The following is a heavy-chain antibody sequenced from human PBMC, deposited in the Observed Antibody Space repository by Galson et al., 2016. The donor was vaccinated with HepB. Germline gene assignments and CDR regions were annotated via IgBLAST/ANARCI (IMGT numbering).Heavy chain of an antibody. CDR1: GFIVSTKY. D-gene: IGHD3-10*01. CDR3: ARGIDNSGSYAGYFDQ. Sequence: SLRLSCAASGFIVSTKYMTWVRQAPGMGLEWVSVIYSGGSTYHADSVKGRFTVSRDNSKNMVYLQMNSLRAEDTAVYYCARGIDNSGSYAGYFDQWGQGVLVTVSS. CDR2: IYSGGST. V-gene: IGHV3-53*01. J-gene: IGHJ4*02.